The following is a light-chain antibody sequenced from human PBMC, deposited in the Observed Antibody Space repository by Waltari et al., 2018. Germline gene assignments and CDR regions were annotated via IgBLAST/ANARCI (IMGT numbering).Light chain of an antibody. Sequence: DIQMTQSPSILSASVADRVTITCRASASISSWLAWYQQKLGKAPKLLIYQASRLQSGVPSRFSASGSGREFTLTISGLQPDDFASYYCLQYTGNVWTFGQGTKVEVQ. CDR2: QAS. J-gene: IGKJ1*01. CDR3: LQYTGNVWT. V-gene: IGKV1-5*03. CDR1: ASISSW.